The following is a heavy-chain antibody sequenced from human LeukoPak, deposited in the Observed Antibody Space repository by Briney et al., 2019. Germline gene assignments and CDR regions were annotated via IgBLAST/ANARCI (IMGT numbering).Heavy chain of an antibody. V-gene: IGHV3-48*02. CDR3: ARDVNDY. CDR2: ISSSSTI. CDR1: GFTFSSYS. J-gene: IGHJ4*02. Sequence: PGGSLRLSCAASGFTFSSYSMNWVRQAPGKGLEWISYISSSSTIYYADSVKGRFTISRDNAKNSLYLQMNSLRDEDTAVYYCARDVNDYWGQGTLVTVSS.